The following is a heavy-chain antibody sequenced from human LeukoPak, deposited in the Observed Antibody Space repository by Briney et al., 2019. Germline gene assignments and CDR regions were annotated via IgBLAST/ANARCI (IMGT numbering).Heavy chain of an antibody. V-gene: IGHV3-74*01. J-gene: IGHJ6*02. CDR3: TRDLMDYDVSTGLHHYYMDV. CDR1: GFTFSDYW. CDR2: IATDGTSI. Sequence: GGSLRLSCAASGFTFSDYWMHWVRDTPGKGLMWVSRIATDGTSISYADSVKGRFTISRDNAKNTLYLQMNTLRVEDTAVYYCTRDLMDYDVSTGLHHYYMDVWGQGTTVTVSS. D-gene: IGHD3-9*01.